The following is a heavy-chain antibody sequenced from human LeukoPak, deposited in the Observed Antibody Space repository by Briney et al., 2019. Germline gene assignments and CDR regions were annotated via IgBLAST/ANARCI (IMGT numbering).Heavy chain of an antibody. Sequence: PSETLSLTCTVSGGSISSYYWSWIRQPPGKGLEWIGYIYYSGSTNYNPSLKSRVTISVDTSKNQFSLKLSSVTAADTAVYYCARDSLVTAILPDAFDIWGQGTMVTVSS. CDR3: ARDSLVTAILPDAFDI. CDR2: IYYSGST. D-gene: IGHD2-21*02. CDR1: GGSISSYY. V-gene: IGHV4-59*01. J-gene: IGHJ3*02.